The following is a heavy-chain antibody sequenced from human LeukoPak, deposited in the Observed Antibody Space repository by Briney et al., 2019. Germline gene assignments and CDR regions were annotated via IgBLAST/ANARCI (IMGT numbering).Heavy chain of an antibody. CDR1: GYTFTGDY. CDR3: AKNPYEYYFDY. V-gene: IGHV1-2*02. CDR2: INPNSGDT. D-gene: IGHD5-12*01. Sequence: ASVKVSFRASGYTFTGDYMHWVRQAPGQGLEWMGGINPNSGDTNYAQKFQGRVTMTRATSIRTAYLELSGLRSDDTAVYYCAKNPYEYYFDYWGQGPLVTVSS. J-gene: IGHJ4*02.